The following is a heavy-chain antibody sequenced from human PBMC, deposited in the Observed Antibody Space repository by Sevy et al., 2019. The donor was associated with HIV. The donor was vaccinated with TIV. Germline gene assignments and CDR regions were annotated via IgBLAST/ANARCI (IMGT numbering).Heavy chain of an antibody. CDR2: LSYDGSNN. V-gene: IGHV3-30*19. D-gene: IGHD6-19*01. CDR3: ARDLGQEQWLVRGNWFDP. J-gene: IGHJ5*02. CDR1: GFSLSGYG. Sequence: GGSLRLSCAASGFSLSGYGMHWVRQAPGKGLEWVGFLSYDGSNNYYADSVKGRFTISRDNSKNTLYLQMNSLRAEDTAVYYCARDLGQEQWLVRGNWFDPWGQGTLVTVSS.